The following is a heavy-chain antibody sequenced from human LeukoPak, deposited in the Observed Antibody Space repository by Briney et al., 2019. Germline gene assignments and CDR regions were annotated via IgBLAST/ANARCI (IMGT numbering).Heavy chain of an antibody. CDR2: INWDGGNT. J-gene: IGHJ4*02. D-gene: IGHD6-13*01. V-gene: IGHV3-20*04. CDR3: VKDLSSNWYSFDY. Sequence: GGSLRLSCAASEGSFDDYGMSWVRQVPGKGLEWVSGINWDGGNTGYAASVKGRFTISRDNAENSLYLQMNSLRDEDTALYYCVKDLSSNWYSFDYWGQGALVTVSS. CDR1: EGSFDDYG.